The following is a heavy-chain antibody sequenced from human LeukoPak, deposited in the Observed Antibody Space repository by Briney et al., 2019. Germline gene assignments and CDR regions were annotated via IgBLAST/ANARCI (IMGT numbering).Heavy chain of an antibody. D-gene: IGHD3-3*01. Sequence: GGSLRLSCAASGFTFSSYGMHWVRQAPGKGLECVAVISYDGSNKYYADSVKGRFTISRDNSKNTLYLQMNSLRAEDTAVYSCAKDLTIFGVVTNWFDPWGQGTLVTVSS. CDR1: GFTFSSYG. CDR2: ISYDGSNK. V-gene: IGHV3-30*18. CDR3: AKDLTIFGVVTNWFDP. J-gene: IGHJ5*02.